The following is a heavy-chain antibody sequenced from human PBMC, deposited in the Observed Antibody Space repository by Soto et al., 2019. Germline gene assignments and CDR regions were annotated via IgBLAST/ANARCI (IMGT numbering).Heavy chain of an antibody. CDR3: ASSPDY. J-gene: IGHJ4*02. Sequence: GGSLRLSCADSGFTLGRHWMSRVRQAPGKGPEWVANIKYDGSKKYYADSVRGRFTISRDNINNSLYLQMNSLRPEDTAVYYCASSPDYWGQGTLVTVSS. CDR1: GFTLGRHW. CDR2: IKYDGSKK. V-gene: IGHV3-7*03.